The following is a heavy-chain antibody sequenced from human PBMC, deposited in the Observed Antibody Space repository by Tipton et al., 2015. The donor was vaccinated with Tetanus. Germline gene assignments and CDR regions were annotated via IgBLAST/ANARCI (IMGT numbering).Heavy chain of an antibody. CDR3: ARYKTSLVTPGKYFDS. J-gene: IGHJ4*02. D-gene: IGHD4-23*01. CDR2: ISNSGST. Sequence: TLSLTCTVSGGSISSDGAYWSWIRQHSGEGLEWIGYISNSGSTYYNPSLKSRVTISVDTSQKQISLKVNSVTAADTAVYFCARYKTSLVTPGKYFDSWGQGALVTVSS. CDR1: GGSISSDGAY. V-gene: IGHV4-31*03.